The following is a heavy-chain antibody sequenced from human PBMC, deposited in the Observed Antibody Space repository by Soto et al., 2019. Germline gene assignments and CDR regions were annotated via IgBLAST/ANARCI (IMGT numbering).Heavy chain of an antibody. V-gene: IGHV1-69*13. J-gene: IGHJ6*02. CDR3: ARVIVGATDYYYGMDV. D-gene: IGHD1-26*01. Sequence: SVKVSCKASGGTSSSYAISWVRQAPGQGLEWMGGIIPIFGTANYAQKFQGRVTITADESTSTAYMELSSLRSEDTAVYYCARVIVGATDYYYGMDVWGQGTTVTVSS. CDR2: IIPIFGTA. CDR1: GGTSSSYA.